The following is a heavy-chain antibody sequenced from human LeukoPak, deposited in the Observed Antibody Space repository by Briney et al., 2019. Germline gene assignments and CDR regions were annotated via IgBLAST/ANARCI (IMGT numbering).Heavy chain of an antibody. J-gene: IGHJ5*02. V-gene: IGHV1-18*01. CDR1: GYTFTNYA. Sequence: VKVSCKASGYTFTNYAISWVRQAPGQGLEWMGWISGYNGNTNYAQKLRGRVTMTTDTSTRTAYMELRSLRSDDTAVYYCARGLEWLTRRHTWFDPWGQGTLVTVSS. CDR2: ISGYNGNT. D-gene: IGHD3-3*01. CDR3: ARGLEWLTRRHTWFDP.